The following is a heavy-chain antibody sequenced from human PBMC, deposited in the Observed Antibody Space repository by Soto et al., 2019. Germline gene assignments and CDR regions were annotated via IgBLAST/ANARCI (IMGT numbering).Heavy chain of an antibody. V-gene: IGHV5-10-1*01. CDR2: IDPSDSYT. D-gene: IGHD6-6*01. Sequence: ESLKICCKGSGYSFTSYWISWVRQIPGKGLEWMGRIDPSDSYTNYSPSFQGHVTISADKSISTAYLQWSSLKASDTAMYYCARLSIAARRYYYGMDVWGQGTTVTVSS. J-gene: IGHJ6*02. CDR3: ARLSIAARRYYYGMDV. CDR1: GYSFTSYW.